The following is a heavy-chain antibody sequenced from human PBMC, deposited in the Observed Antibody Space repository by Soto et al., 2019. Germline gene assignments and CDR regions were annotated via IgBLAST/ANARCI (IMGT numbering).Heavy chain of an antibody. J-gene: IGHJ4*02. CDR1: GFSVSNNY. CDR2: VHSGGST. Sequence: GGSLRLSCAVSGFSVSNNYMNWVRQAPGKGLEWVSVVHSGGSTYYADSVKGRFTVSRDNSKNTLYLQMKSLRVEDTAVYYCARHGVKHRLEYYFDYWGQGTLVTVSS. CDR3: ARHGVKHRLEYYFDY. D-gene: IGHD4-4*01. V-gene: IGHV3-53*01.